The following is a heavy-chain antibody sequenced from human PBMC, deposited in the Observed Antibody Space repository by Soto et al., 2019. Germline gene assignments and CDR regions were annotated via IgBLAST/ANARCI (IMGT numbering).Heavy chain of an antibody. CDR1: GFTFSSYA. D-gene: IGHD3-22*01. Sequence: GGSLRLSCAASGFTFSSYAMSWVRQAPGKGLEWVSAISGSGGSTYYADSVKGRLTISRDNSKNTLYLQMNSLRAEDTAVYYCAKDHYDSSGYYEGEVDYWGQGTLVTVSS. J-gene: IGHJ4*02. CDR2: ISGSGGST. V-gene: IGHV3-23*01. CDR3: AKDHYDSSGYYEGEVDY.